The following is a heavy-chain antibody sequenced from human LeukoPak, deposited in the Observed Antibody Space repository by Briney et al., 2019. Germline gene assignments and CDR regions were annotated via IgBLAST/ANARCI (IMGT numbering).Heavy chain of an antibody. Sequence: GASVKVSCKASGYTFTSYDINWVRQATGQGLEWMGWMNPNSGNTGYAQKFQGRVTMTRDTSTSTVYMELSSLRSEDTAVYYCARGHYYYDSSGYYYFDYWGQGTLVTVSS. V-gene: IGHV1-8*01. CDR1: GYTFTSYD. D-gene: IGHD3-22*01. CDR2: MNPNSGNT. CDR3: ARGHYYYDSSGYYYFDY. J-gene: IGHJ4*02.